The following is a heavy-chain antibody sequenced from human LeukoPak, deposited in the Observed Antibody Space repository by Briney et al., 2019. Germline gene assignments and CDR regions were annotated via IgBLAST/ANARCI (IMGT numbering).Heavy chain of an antibody. J-gene: IGHJ5*02. V-gene: IGHV4-34*01. D-gene: IGHD2-2*01. CDR1: GGSFSGYY. CDR3: ARKIPAGQFNWFDP. Sequence: SETLSLTCAVYGGSFSGYYWSWIRQPPGKGLEWIGEINHSGSTNYNPSLKSRVTISVDTSQNKFSMKLSSVTAADTAVYYCARKIPAGQFNWFDPWGQGTLVTVSS. CDR2: INHSGST.